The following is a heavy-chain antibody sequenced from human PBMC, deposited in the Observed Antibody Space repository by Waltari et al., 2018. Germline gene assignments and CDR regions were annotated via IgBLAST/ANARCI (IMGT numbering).Heavy chain of an antibody. J-gene: IGHJ4*02. D-gene: IGHD6-19*01. V-gene: IGHV4-59*11. Sequence: QVQLQESGPGLVKPSETLSLTCTVSGGSISSHYWSWIRQPPGKGLEWIGYIYYSGSTNYNPSLKSRVTISVDTSKNQFSLKLSSVTAADTAVYYCARAKGYSSGWSLDYWGQGTLVIVSS. CDR2: IYYSGST. CDR3: ARAKGYSSGWSLDY. CDR1: GGSISSHY.